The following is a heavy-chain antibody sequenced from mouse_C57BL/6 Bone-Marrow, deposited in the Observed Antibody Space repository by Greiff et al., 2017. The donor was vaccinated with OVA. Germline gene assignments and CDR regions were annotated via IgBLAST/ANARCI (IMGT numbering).Heavy chain of an antibody. D-gene: IGHD2-2*01. J-gene: IGHJ1*03. CDR1: GYSITSDY. CDR2: ISYSGST. Sequence: EVQLQQSGPGLAKPSQTLSLTCSVTGYSITSDYWNWIRKFPGNKLEYMGYISYSGSTYSNPSLKSRISITRDTSKNQYYLQLTSVTTEDTATYYCARLRWLHYWYFDVWGTGTTVTVSS. V-gene: IGHV3-8*01. CDR3: ARLRWLHYWYFDV.